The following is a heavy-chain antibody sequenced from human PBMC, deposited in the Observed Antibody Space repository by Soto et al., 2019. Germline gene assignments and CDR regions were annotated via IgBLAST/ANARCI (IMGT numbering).Heavy chain of an antibody. CDR1: GGTFSSYA. CDR2: IVPMFGIP. Sequence: QVQLVQSGAEVKKPGSSVKVSCKASGGTFSSYAINWVRQAPGQGLEWMGRIVPMFGIPNFAPKFQGRVTMSADRSTHTAYMELSSLRSEDTAVYYCASGPYTSSSGGYYYYYMDVWGKGTTGTVSS. CDR3: ASGPYTSSSGGYYYYYMDV. V-gene: IGHV1-69*02. J-gene: IGHJ6*03. D-gene: IGHD6-6*01.